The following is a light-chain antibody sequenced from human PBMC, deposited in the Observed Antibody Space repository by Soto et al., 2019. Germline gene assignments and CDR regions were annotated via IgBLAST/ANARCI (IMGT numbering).Light chain of an antibody. CDR2: AAS. CDR3: QQLNSYPLT. CDR1: QGISSY. Sequence: DIQLTQSPTFLSASVGDRVTITCRASQGISSYLAWYQQKLGKAPKLLIYAASTLQSGVPSRFSGSGSGTEFTLTISSLRPADFATYHCQQLNSYPLTFGGGTKVEIK. J-gene: IGKJ4*01. V-gene: IGKV1-9*01.